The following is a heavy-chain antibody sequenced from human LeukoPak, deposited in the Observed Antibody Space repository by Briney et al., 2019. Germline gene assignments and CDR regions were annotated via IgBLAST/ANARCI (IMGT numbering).Heavy chain of an antibody. CDR1: GGSISSSSYY. CDR3: ARRHSSSSIGGRNFDY. V-gene: IGHV4-39*01. D-gene: IGHD6-6*01. Sequence: SETLSLTCTVSGGSISSSSYYWGWIRQPPGKGLEWIGSIYYSGSTYYNPSLKSRVTISVDTSKNQFSLKLSSVTAADTAVYYCARRHSSSSIGGRNFDYWGQGTLVTVSS. CDR2: IYYSGST. J-gene: IGHJ4*02.